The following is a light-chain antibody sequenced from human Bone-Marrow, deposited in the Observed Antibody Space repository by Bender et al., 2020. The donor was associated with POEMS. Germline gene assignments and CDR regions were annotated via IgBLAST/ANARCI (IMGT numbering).Light chain of an antibody. V-gene: IGLV2-23*01. Sequence: QSALTQPASVSGSPGQSITISCTGTRSDVGSYNLVSWYQQYQGKAPKLVIFEATKRPSGVSNRFSGSKSGNTASLTISGLQAEDEADFYCSSYAGSNNYVFGTGTKVTVL. CDR3: SSYAGSNNYV. J-gene: IGLJ1*01. CDR1: RSDVGSYNL. CDR2: EAT.